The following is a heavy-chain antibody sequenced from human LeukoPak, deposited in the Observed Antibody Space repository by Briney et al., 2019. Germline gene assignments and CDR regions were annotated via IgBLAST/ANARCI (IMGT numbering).Heavy chain of an antibody. D-gene: IGHD3-22*01. Sequence: GGSLRLSCAASGFPFSSFPMTWVRQAPGKGLEGVASISGSGGDTYYRDSVKGRFTISRDNPKNTVYLQMNSLRAEDTAIYYCAKILGHDSDGYYYYGMDVWGQGTTVTVSS. V-gene: IGHV3-23*02. J-gene: IGHJ6*02. CDR2: ISGSGGDT. CDR1: GFPFSSFP. CDR3: AKILGHDSDGYYYYGMDV.